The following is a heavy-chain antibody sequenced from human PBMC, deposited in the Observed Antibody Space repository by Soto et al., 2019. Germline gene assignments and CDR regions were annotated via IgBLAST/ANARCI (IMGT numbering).Heavy chain of an antibody. J-gene: IGHJ6*02. Sequence: ASVKVSCKASGYTFTSYGISWVRQAPGQGLEWMGWISAYNGNTNYAQKLQGRVTMTTDTSTSTAYMELRSLRSDDTAVYYCARDRAHYYDSSGYYRNNYYYYGMDVWGQGTTVTVSS. D-gene: IGHD3-22*01. V-gene: IGHV1-18*01. CDR2: ISAYNGNT. CDR1: GYTFTSYG. CDR3: ARDRAHYYDSSGYYRNNYYYYGMDV.